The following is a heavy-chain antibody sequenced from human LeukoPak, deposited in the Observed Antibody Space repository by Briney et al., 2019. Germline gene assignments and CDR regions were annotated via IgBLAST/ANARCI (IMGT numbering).Heavy chain of an antibody. D-gene: IGHD3-16*02. CDR3: ARDPGFPGPYDYVWGSYRHDAFDI. CDR1: VYTFTSYG. CDR2: ISAYNGET. V-gene: IGHV1-18*01. Sequence: ASVTVSRKASVYTFTSYGISWVRQPPGQGLGWMGWISAYNGETTYAQKLQGRVTMTTHTPTSTAYMELRSLRADDPAVYYGARDPGFPGPYDYVWGSYRHDAFDIWGQGTMVSVSS. J-gene: IGHJ3*02.